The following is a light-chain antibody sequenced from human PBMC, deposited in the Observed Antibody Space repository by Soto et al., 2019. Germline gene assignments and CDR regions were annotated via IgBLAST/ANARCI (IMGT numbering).Light chain of an antibody. CDR1: QGISNY. CDR2: AAS. V-gene: IGKV1-27*01. J-gene: IGKJ4*01. Sequence: QNSPAASSPAASVGHRVTVTCRASQGISNYLAWYQQKPGKVPKLLIYAASTLQSGVPSRFSGSGSGTDFTLTISSLQPEDVATYYCQKYNSAPLTFGGGTKV. CDR3: QKYNSAPLT.